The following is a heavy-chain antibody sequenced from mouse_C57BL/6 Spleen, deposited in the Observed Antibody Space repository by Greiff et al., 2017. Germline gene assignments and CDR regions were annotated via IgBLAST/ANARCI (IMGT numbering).Heavy chain of an antibody. Sequence: VKLVESGAELVRPGASVTLSCKASGYTFTDYEMHWVKQTPVHGLEWIGAIDPETGGTAYNQKFKGKAILTADKSSSTAYMELRSLTSEDSAVYYCTRSGNYYAMDYWGQGTSVTVSS. CDR3: TRSGNYYAMDY. D-gene: IGHD3-1*01. J-gene: IGHJ4*01. CDR2: IDPETGGT. V-gene: IGHV1-15*01. CDR1: GYTFTDYE.